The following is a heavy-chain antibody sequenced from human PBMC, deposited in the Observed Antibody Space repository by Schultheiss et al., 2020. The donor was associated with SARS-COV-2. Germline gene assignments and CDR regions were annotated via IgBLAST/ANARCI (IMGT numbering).Heavy chain of an antibody. CDR1: GFTVSSNY. CDR2: ISSSSSTI. Sequence: GGSLRLSCAASGFTVSSNYMSWVRQAPGKGLEWVSYISSSSSTIYYADSVKGRFTISRDNAKNSLYLQMNSLRDEDTAVYYCARGTVTTPPYYYYGMDVWGQGTTVTVSS. D-gene: IGHD4-11*01. V-gene: IGHV3-48*02. CDR3: ARGTVTTPPYYYYGMDV. J-gene: IGHJ6*02.